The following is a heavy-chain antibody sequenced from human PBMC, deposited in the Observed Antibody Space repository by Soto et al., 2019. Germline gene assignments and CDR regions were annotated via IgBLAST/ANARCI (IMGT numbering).Heavy chain of an antibody. CDR2: IYWDDDN. J-gene: IGHJ4*02. D-gene: IGHD6-19*01. Sequence: QITLKESGPPLVKPTQTLTLTCTSSGFSLTSNAVGVGWFRQPPGKALEWLALIYWDDDNHYSPSLKSRLTFTKDTSKNQVVLIMTNMDPVDTATYYCAHGSGWLFDFWGQGTLVTVSS. CDR1: GFSLTSNAVG. V-gene: IGHV2-5*02. CDR3: AHGSGWLFDF.